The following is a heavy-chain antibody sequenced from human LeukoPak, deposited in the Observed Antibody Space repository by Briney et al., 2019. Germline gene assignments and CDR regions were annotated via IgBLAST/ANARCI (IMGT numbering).Heavy chain of an antibody. CDR1: GFTFSSYG. CDR3: AKSIRDTVVTRALDY. CDR2: IWYDGSNK. V-gene: IGHV3-33*06. J-gene: IGHJ4*02. D-gene: IGHD4-23*01. Sequence: GGSLRLSCAASGFTFSSYGMHWVRQAPGKGLEWVAVIWYDGSNKYYADSVKGRFTISRDNSKNTLYLQMNSLRAEDTAVYYCAKSIRDTVVTRALDYWGQGTLVTVSS.